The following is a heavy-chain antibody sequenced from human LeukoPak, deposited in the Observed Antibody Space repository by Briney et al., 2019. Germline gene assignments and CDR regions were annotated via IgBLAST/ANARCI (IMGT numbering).Heavy chain of an antibody. CDR3: ARLPRVYSKYIDY. CDR1: GGSISSSNW. Sequence: SETLSLTCAVSGGSISSSNWWSWVRQPPGKGLEWIGEIYHSGSTNYNPSLKSRVTISVDKSKNQFSLKLSSVTAADTAVYYCARLPRVYSKYIDYWGQGTLVTVSS. J-gene: IGHJ4*02. CDR2: IYHSGST. V-gene: IGHV4-4*02. D-gene: IGHD6-13*01.